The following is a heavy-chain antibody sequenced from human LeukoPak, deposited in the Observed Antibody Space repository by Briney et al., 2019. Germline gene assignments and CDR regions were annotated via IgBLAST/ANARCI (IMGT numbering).Heavy chain of an antibody. CDR1: GFTFSGSA. J-gene: IGHJ4*02. Sequence: PGGSLKLSCVVSGFTFSGSAVHWVRQASGKGLEWVGRIRSKANNYATAYAASVKGRFTISRDDSKNMAYLQMNSLKTEDTAVYYCTGDNFDSSVKFDYWGQGTLVTVSS. CDR3: TGDNFDSSVKFDY. CDR2: IRSKANNYAT. V-gene: IGHV3-73*01. D-gene: IGHD3-22*01.